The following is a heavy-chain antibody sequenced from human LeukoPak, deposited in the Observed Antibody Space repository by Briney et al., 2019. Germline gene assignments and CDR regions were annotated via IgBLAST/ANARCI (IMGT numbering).Heavy chain of an antibody. Sequence: GGSLRLSCAASGFTFSSSAMSWVRQAPGKGREGVSTIRTSGYGTYYAHSVQDRFAISRDNSKNTLYLQMNSLRPEDTALYYCAKHAGYYSFHNWGQGTLVTVSS. CDR2: IRTSGYGT. J-gene: IGHJ1*01. CDR3: AKHAGYYSFHN. V-gene: IGHV3-23*01. D-gene: IGHD3-22*01. CDR1: GFTFSSSA.